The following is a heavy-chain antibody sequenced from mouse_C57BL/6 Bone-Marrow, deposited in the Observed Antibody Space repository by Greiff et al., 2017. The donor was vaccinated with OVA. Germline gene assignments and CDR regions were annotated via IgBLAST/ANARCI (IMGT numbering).Heavy chain of an antibody. CDR3: ARIVAGAMDY. J-gene: IGHJ4*01. V-gene: IGHV1-59*01. CDR2: IDPSDSST. Sequence: VQLQQPGAELVRPGTSVKLSCKASGYTFTSYWMHWVKQRPGQGLEWIGVIDPSDSSTNYNQKFKGKATLTVDPSSSPASMQLSRRTAEDAAVYYCARIVAGAMDYWGQGTAVTVTA. D-gene: IGHD1-1*01. CDR1: GYTFTSYW.